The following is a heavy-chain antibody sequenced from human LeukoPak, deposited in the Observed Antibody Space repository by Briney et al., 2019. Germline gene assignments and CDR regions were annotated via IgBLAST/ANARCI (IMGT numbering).Heavy chain of an antibody. V-gene: IGHV4-34*01. D-gene: IGHD3-22*01. CDR1: GGSFSDYY. CDR3: ARVKVAGNWFDP. J-gene: IGHJ5*02. Sequence: PSETLSLTCAIYGGSFSDYYWSWIRQPPGKGLEWIGEINHSGSTNYNPSLKSRVTISVDTSKNQFSLKLSSVTAADTAVYYCARVKVAGNWFDPWGQGTLVTVSS. CDR2: INHSGST.